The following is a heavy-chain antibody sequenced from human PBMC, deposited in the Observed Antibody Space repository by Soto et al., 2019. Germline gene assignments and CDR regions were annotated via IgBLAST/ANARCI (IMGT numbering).Heavy chain of an antibody. CDR2: ISYDGSNR. CDR3: ASTWSGYYYFDS. D-gene: IGHD3-3*01. V-gene: IGHV3-30*03. CDR1: GFTFSSYG. J-gene: IGHJ4*02. Sequence: GGSLRLSCGASGFTFSSYGMHWVRQAPGKGLEWVAVISYDGSNRYYGDSVKGRFTISRDNSKNTVYLQMNSLRVEDTAVYYCASTWSGYYYFDSWGQGTLVTVSS.